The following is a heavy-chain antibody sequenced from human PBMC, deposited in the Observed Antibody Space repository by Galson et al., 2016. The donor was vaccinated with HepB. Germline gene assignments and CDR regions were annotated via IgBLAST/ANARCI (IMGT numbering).Heavy chain of an antibody. D-gene: IGHD6-19*01. CDR1: GVTLSKAW. J-gene: IGHJ4*02. CDR3: TTVGIAVAATDF. V-gene: IGHV3-15*05. CDR2: ISSNTDGGTT. Sequence: SLRLSCAAFGVTLSKAWMSWVRRAPGKGLEWVGRISSNTDGGTTYYAAPVKGRFTISRDESKNTLYLQMNSLKSEDTAVYYCTTVGIAVAATDFWGQGTLVTVSS.